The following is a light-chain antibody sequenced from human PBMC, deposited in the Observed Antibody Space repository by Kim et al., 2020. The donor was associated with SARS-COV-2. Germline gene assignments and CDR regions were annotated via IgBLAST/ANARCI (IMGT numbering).Light chain of an antibody. J-gene: IGLJ2*01. V-gene: IGLV3-21*02. Sequence: GPGTAASIDRGGANHWFRSCPWYQQRPGQAPVLVVYDDSARPSGIPERFSGSNSGNTATLTISRVEPGDEADFYCQVWDSDSEVVFGGGTQLTVL. CDR1: NHWFRS. CDR3: QVWDSDSEVV. CDR2: DDS.